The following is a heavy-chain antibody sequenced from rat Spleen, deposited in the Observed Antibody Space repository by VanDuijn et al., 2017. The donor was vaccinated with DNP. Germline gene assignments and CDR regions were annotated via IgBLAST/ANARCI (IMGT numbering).Heavy chain of an antibody. CDR2: ITNSGGGT. V-gene: IGHV5-20*01. Sequence: EVQLVESGGGLVQPGRSLKLSCAVSGLTFSDHNMAWVRQAPGKGLEWVASITNSGGGTYYRNSVKGRFTISRDNAKSTLYLQMDSLRSEDTATYFCTRDSGDWYFDFWGPGTMVTVSS. J-gene: IGHJ1*01. CDR3: TRDSGDWYFDF. CDR1: GLTFSDHN. D-gene: IGHD1-1*01.